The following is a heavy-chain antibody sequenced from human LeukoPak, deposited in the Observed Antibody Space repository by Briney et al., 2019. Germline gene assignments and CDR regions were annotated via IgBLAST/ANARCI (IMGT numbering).Heavy chain of an antibody. J-gene: IGHJ3*02. CDR3: ARGIAAASQRAFDI. CDR2: IYSSGGT. V-gene: IGHV4-4*07. CDR1: GGSISSYY. D-gene: IGHD6-13*01. Sequence: ETPSLTCTVSGGSISSYYWSWIRQPAGKGLEWIGRIYSSGGTDYNPSLKSRVTMSVDTSKNQFALKLSSVTAADTAVYYCARGIAAASQRAFDIWGQGTMVIVSS.